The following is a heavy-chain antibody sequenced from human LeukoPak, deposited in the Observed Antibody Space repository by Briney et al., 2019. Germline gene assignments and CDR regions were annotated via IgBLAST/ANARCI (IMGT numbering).Heavy chain of an antibody. J-gene: IGHJ4*02. CDR1: GFAFSIYT. D-gene: IGHD4-23*01. V-gene: IGHV3-74*01. CDR3: VKDFGGNSDY. CDR2: INEDGRVT. Sequence: GGSLRLSCAASGFAFSIYTMHWVRQAPGKGLVWVSRINEDGRVTSYAGSVRGRFTISRDSVENTLHLQMNSLRAEDTAVYYCVKDFGGNSDYWGQGTLVTVSS.